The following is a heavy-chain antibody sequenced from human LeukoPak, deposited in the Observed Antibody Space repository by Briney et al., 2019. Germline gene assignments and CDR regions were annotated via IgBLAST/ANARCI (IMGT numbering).Heavy chain of an antibody. J-gene: IGHJ4*02. Sequence: AGGSLRLSCAASGFTFSSYSMNWVRQAPGKGLEWVSSISSSSSYIYYADSVKGRFTISRDNAKNSLYLQMNSLRAEDTAVYYCARISDYYDSSGYYYSPDYWGQGTLVTVSS. CDR2: ISSSSSYI. CDR3: ARISDYYDSSGYYYSPDY. V-gene: IGHV3-21*01. CDR1: GFTFSSYS. D-gene: IGHD3-22*01.